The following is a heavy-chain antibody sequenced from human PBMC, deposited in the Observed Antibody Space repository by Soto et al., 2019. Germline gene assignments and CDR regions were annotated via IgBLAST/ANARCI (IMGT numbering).Heavy chain of an antibody. Sequence: QITLKESGPALVKPTQTLTLTCTLSGLSLRTDGVRVGWIRQTPGKALEWLAIIYWDDDKLYNPSLNNRLTITKATSKDRVVLTLTKMARLEPGPYYWPHRYRKRFDPGGRGSTSPSLQ. J-gene: IGHJ5*02. D-gene: IGHD3-16*02. CDR1: GLSLRTDGVR. CDR2: IYWDDDK. CDR3: PHRYRKRFDP. V-gene: IGHV2-5*02.